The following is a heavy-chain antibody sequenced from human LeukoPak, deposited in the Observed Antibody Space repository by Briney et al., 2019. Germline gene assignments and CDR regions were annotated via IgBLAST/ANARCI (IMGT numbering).Heavy chain of an antibody. Sequence: ASMKVSCKASGGTFSSYAISWVRQAPGQGLEWMGGIIPIFGTANYAQKFQGRVTITADESTSTAYMELSSLRSEDTAVYYCARGKVGAPVDYWGQGTLVTVSS. J-gene: IGHJ4*02. V-gene: IGHV1-69*13. D-gene: IGHD1-26*01. CDR3: ARGKVGAPVDY. CDR1: GGTFSSYA. CDR2: IIPIFGTA.